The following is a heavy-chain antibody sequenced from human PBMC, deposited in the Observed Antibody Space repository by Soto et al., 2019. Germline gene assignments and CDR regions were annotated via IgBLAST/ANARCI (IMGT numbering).Heavy chain of an antibody. Sequence: QVQLVQSGAEVKKPGPSAKVSCKASGGTFSSYAISWVRQAPGQGLEWMGGIIPISETTNYAQKFQGRVTITADESKSTAYMELSSLRSEDTAVYYCARSQGSSTSLEIYYYYYYGMDVWGQGTTVTVSS. CDR2: IIPISETT. D-gene: IGHD2-2*01. CDR1: GGTFSSYA. CDR3: ARSQGSSTSLEIYYYYYYGMDV. J-gene: IGHJ6*02. V-gene: IGHV1-69*01.